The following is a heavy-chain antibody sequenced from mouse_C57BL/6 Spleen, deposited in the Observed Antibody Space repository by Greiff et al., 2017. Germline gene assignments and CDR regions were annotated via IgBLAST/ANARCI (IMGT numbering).Heavy chain of an antibody. V-gene: IGHV7-3*01. J-gene: IGHJ2*01. CDR1: GFTFTDYY. D-gene: IGHD1-1*01. CDR2: IRNKANGYTT. CDR3: ARYGVVSYYFDY. Sequence: EVQLVESGGGLVQPGGSLSLSCAASGFTFTDYYMSWVRQPPGKALEWLGFIRNKANGYTTEYSASVKGRFTISRDNSQSILYLQMNALRAEDSATYYCARYGVVSYYFDYWGQGTTLTVSS.